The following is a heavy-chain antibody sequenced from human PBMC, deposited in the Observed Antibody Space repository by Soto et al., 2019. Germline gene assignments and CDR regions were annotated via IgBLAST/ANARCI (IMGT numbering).Heavy chain of an antibody. V-gene: IGHV4-34*01. D-gene: IGHD6-13*01. CDR3: ARVFGMSSSWFPDAFDI. Sequence: SETLSLTCAVYGGSFSGYYWSWIRQPPGKGLEWIGEINHSGSTNYNPSLKSRVTISVDTSKNQFSLKLSSVTAADTAVYYCARVFGMSSSWFPDAFDIWGQGTMVTVSS. CDR2: INHSGST. J-gene: IGHJ3*02. CDR1: GGSFSGYY.